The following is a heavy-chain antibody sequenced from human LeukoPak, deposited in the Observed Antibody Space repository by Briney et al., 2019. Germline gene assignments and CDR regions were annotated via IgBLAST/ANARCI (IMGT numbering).Heavy chain of an antibody. Sequence: PGGSLRLSCAASGFTFGSYSMNWVRQAPGKGLEWVSYISSSSTIYYADSVKGRFTISRDNAKNSLYLQMNSLRDEDTAVYYCARGPGKYSSGWFGYWGQGTLVTVSS. D-gene: IGHD6-19*01. V-gene: IGHV3-48*02. J-gene: IGHJ4*02. CDR2: ISSSSTI. CDR3: ARGPGKYSSGWFGY. CDR1: GFTFGSYS.